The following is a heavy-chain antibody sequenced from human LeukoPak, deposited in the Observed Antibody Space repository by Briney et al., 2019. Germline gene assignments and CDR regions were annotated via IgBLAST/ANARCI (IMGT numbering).Heavy chain of an antibody. V-gene: IGHV3-7*03. CDR3: AKDISDILTGYSLRPTRLIVVTAAFDI. D-gene: IGHD3-9*01. Sequence: GGSLRLSCAASGFTFSRYWMSWVRQAPGEGLEYVANTKQDGSGKYYVDSVKGRFTISRDNAKNSLYLQMNSLRAEDTALYYCAKDISDILTGYSLRPTRLIVVTAAFDIWGQGTMVTVSS. CDR1: GFTFSRYW. J-gene: IGHJ3*02. CDR2: TKQDGSGK.